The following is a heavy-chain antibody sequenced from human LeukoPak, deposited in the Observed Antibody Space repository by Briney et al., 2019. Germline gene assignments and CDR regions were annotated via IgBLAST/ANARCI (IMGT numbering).Heavy chain of an antibody. CDR2: ISSSSSYI. V-gene: IGHV3-21*01. Sequence: PGGSLRLSCAASGFTFSSYRMNWVRQAPGKGLEWVSSISSSSSYIYYADSVKGRFTISRDNAKNSLYLQMNSLRAEDTAVYYCARDLRGVVVPAAITRIPDYWGQGTLVTVSS. CDR3: ARDLRGVVVPAAITRIPDY. J-gene: IGHJ4*02. CDR1: GFTFSSYR. D-gene: IGHD2-2*01.